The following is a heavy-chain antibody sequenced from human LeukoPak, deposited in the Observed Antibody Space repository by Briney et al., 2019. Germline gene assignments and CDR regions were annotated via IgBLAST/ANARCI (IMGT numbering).Heavy chain of an antibody. Sequence: GRSLGLSCAASGFTFNNYGMHWVRQAPGKGLEWVAVISYDGNNKYYEDSVKGRFTISRDNSKNTLFLQMNSLRTEDTAVYYCAKATSGSFMDFYGLAVWGQGTTVAVSS. J-gene: IGHJ6*02. CDR2: ISYDGNNK. CDR3: AKATSGSFMDFYGLAV. D-gene: IGHD1-26*01. V-gene: IGHV3-30*18. CDR1: GFTFNNYG.